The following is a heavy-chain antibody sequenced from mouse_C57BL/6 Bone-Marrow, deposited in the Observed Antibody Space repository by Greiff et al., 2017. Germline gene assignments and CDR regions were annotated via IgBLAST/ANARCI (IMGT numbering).Heavy chain of an antibody. Sequence: VQLKQSGPELVKPGASVKISCKASGYSFTDYNMNWVKQSNGKSLEWIGVINPNYGTTSYNQKFKGKATLNVDQSSSTAYMQLNSLTSEDSAVYYCARWGDSSGSYAMDYWGQGTSVTVSS. CDR3: ARWGDSSGSYAMDY. CDR2: INPNYGTT. V-gene: IGHV1-39*01. D-gene: IGHD3-2*02. CDR1: GYSFTDYN. J-gene: IGHJ4*01.